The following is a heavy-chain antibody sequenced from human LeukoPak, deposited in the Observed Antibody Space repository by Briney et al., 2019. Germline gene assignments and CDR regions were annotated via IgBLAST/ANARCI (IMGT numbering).Heavy chain of an antibody. CDR3: ATDSIRGHFDWSIQPIQH. V-gene: IGHV1-24*01. J-gene: IGHJ1*01. Sequence: ASVKVSCRVSGYALTELSMHWVRQAPGKGLEWMGGFDLEDGETIYARKFQGRVTMTEDTSTDTAYMELSSLRSEDTAVYYCATDSIRGHFDWSIQPIQHWGHGTLVTASS. CDR1: GYALTELS. D-gene: IGHD3-9*01. CDR2: FDLEDGET.